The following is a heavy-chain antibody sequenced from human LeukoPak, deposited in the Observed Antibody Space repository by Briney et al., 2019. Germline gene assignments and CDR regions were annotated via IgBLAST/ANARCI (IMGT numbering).Heavy chain of an antibody. J-gene: IGHJ3*02. D-gene: IGHD3-22*01. Sequence: SETLSLTCTVSGGSISSYYWSWIRQPAGKGLEWIGRIHTSGSTNYNPSLKSRVTMSVDTSKNQFSLNLSSVTAADTAVFYCARGPYAYDSSGAFDIWGQGTMVTVSS. CDR3: ARGPYAYDSSGAFDI. CDR1: GGSISSYY. V-gene: IGHV4-4*07. CDR2: IHTSGST.